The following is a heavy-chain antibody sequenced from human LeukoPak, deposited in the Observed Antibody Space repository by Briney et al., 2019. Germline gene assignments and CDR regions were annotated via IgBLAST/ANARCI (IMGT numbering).Heavy chain of an antibody. Sequence: ASVKVSCKASGYTFTGYYMHWVRQAPGQGLEWMGWINPNSGGTNYAQKFQGRVTMTRDTSISTAYMELSSLRSEDTAVYYCATDLIVGPTTDLDYWGQGTLVTVSS. J-gene: IGHJ4*02. CDR1: GYTFTGYY. V-gene: IGHV1-2*02. CDR3: ATDLIVGPTTDLDY. CDR2: INPNSGGT. D-gene: IGHD1-26*01.